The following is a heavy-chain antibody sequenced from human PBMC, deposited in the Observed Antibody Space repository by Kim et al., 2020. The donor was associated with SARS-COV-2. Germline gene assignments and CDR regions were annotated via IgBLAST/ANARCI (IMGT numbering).Heavy chain of an antibody. CDR3: ARGMFRSVVGSYL. CDR2: IYYSDTT. D-gene: IGHD3-10*01. J-gene: IGHJ5*02. V-gene: IGHV4-59*01. CDR1: GGSMGGYY. Sequence: SETLSLTCTVSGGSMGGYYLTWIRQPPGKGLEYIGYIYYSDTTKYNPSLKSRVAISVDTSKNQFSLRLNSVTAADTAVYYCARGMFRSVVGSYLWSQRTLVTVSS.